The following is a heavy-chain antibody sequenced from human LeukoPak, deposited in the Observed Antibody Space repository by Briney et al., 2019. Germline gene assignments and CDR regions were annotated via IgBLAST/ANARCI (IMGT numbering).Heavy chain of an antibody. CDR1: GYTFTSYD. J-gene: IGHJ6*03. V-gene: IGHV1-2*02. CDR2: INPNSGGT. CDR3: ARGQGYMDV. Sequence: ASVKVSCKASGYTFTSYDINWVRQATGQGLEWMGWINPNSGGTNYAQKFQGRVTMTRDTSISTAYMELSRLRSDDTAVYYCARGQGYMDVWGKGTTVTISS.